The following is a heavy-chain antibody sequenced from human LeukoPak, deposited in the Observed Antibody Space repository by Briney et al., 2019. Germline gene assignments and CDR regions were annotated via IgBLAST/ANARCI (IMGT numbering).Heavy chain of an antibody. J-gene: IGHJ4*02. D-gene: IGHD3-10*01. V-gene: IGHV3-23*01. CDR3: AKVAHYYGSGSYYEYYFDY. Sequence: GGSLRLSCAASGFTFSSYPMNWVRQAPGQGPECVSAISGSGAATFYADSVKGRFTISRDNSKNTLYLQMNSLRAEDTAVYYCAKVAHYYGSGSYYEYYFDYWGQGTLVTVSS. CDR2: ISGSGAAT. CDR1: GFTFSSYP.